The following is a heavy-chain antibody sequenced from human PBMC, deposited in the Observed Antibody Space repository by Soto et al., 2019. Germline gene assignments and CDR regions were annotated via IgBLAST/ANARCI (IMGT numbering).Heavy chain of an antibody. CDR3: AKVRFCGGDCYSYGMDV. J-gene: IGHJ6*02. CDR2: ISGSGGST. Sequence: GGSLRLSCAAYGFTFSSYAMSWVRQAPGKGLEWVSAISGSGGSTYYADSVKGRFTISRDNSKNTLYLQMNSLRAEDTAVYYCAKVRFCGGDCYSYGMDVWGQGTTVTVSS. D-gene: IGHD2-21*01. CDR1: GFTFSSYA. V-gene: IGHV3-23*01.